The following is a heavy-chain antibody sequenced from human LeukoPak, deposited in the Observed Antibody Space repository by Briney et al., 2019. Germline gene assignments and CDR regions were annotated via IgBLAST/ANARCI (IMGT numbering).Heavy chain of an antibody. CDR1: GGTCSSYA. V-gene: IGHV1-69*13. Sequence: GASVKVSCKASGGTCSSYAISWVRQAPGQGLEWMGGIIPIFGTANYAQKFQGRVTITADESTSTAYMELSSLRSEDTAVYYCARPNAYGDYEGLSYWGQGTLVTVSS. CDR2: IIPIFGTA. J-gene: IGHJ4*02. D-gene: IGHD4-17*01. CDR3: ARPNAYGDYEGLSY.